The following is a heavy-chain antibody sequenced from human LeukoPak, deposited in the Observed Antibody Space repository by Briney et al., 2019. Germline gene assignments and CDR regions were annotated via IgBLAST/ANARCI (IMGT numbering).Heavy chain of an antibody. CDR3: ASHYYGSGSQLDY. D-gene: IGHD3-10*01. CDR2: IYTSGST. Sequence: SETLSLTCTVSGGSISSYYWSWIRQPAGKGLEWIGRIYTSGSTNYNPSLKSRVTISVDRSKNQFSLKLSSVTAADTAVYYCASHYYGSGSQLDYWGQGTLVTVSS. CDR1: GGSISSYY. V-gene: IGHV4-4*07. J-gene: IGHJ4*02.